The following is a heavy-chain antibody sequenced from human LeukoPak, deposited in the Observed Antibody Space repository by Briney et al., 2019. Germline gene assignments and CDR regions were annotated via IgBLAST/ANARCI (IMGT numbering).Heavy chain of an antibody. D-gene: IGHD3-9*01. CDR3: ARDILTGHNWLDP. Sequence: PSETLSLTCAVYGGSFSGYYWSWIRQPPGKGLEWIGEINHSGSTNYNPSLKSRVTISVDTSKNQFSLKLSSVTAADTAAYYCARDILTGHNWLDPWGQGTLVTVSS. CDR2: INHSGST. V-gene: IGHV4-34*01. CDR1: GGSFSGYY. J-gene: IGHJ5*02.